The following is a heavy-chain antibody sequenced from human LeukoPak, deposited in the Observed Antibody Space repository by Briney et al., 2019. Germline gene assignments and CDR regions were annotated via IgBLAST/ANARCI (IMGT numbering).Heavy chain of an antibody. CDR2: IYYSGST. CDR3: ASWEDYGDYHDY. CDR1: GGSISSSSYY. Sequence: SETLSLTCTVSGGSISSSSYYWGWIHQPPGKGLEWIGSIYYSGSTYYNPSLKSRVTISVDTSKNQFSLKLSSVTAADTAVYYCASWEDYGDYHDYWGQGTLVTVSS. J-gene: IGHJ4*02. V-gene: IGHV4-39*01. D-gene: IGHD4-17*01.